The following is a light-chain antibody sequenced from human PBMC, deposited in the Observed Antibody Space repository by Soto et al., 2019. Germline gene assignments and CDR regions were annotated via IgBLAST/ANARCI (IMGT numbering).Light chain of an antibody. V-gene: IGKV1-5*03. CDR1: QTISSW. Sequence: DIQMTQSPSTLSGAVGDRVTITCRASQTISSWLAWYQQKPGKAPNLLIYKASTLKSGVPSRFSGSGSGTDFTLTISCLQSEEFATYYCQQYYRYPPRITFGQGTRLEIK. J-gene: IGKJ5*01. CDR2: KAS. CDR3: QQYYRYPPRIT.